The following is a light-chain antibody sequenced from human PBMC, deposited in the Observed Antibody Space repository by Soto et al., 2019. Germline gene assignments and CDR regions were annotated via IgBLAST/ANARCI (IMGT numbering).Light chain of an antibody. Sequence: NFMLTQPHSVSESPGKTVTISCTRSSGSIGNDYVQWYQQRPGSAPTTVIYEDNRRPSGVPDRFSGSIDTSSNSASLTISGLKTEDEADYYCSSYTSSSTRVFGGGTKLTVL. J-gene: IGLJ2*01. CDR3: SSYTSSSTRV. CDR2: EDN. V-gene: IGLV6-57*04. CDR1: SGSIGNDY.